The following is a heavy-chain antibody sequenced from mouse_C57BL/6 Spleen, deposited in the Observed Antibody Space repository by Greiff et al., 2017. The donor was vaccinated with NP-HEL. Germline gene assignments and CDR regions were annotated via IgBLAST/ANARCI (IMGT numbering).Heavy chain of an antibody. J-gene: IGHJ4*01. Sequence: EVQLQQSGPGLVKPSQSLSLTCSVTGYSITSGYYWNWIRQFPGNKLEWMGYISYDGSNNYNPSLKNRISITRDTSKNQVFLKLNSVTTEDTATYYCAREGRPTHYAMDYWGQGTSVTVSS. V-gene: IGHV3-6*01. D-gene: IGHD2-12*01. CDR3: AREGRPTHYAMDY. CDR2: ISYDGSN. CDR1: GYSITSGYY.